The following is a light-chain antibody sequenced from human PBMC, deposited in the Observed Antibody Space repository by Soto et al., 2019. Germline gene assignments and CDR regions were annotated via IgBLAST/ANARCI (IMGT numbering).Light chain of an antibody. CDR1: QSVSSSY. V-gene: IGKV3-20*01. CDR3: QQNCSSPPLMYT. J-gene: IGKJ2*01. Sequence: EIVLTQSPGTLSLSPGERATLSCRASQSVSSSYLAWYQQKPGQAPRLLIYGASSRATGIPDRFSGSGSGTEFTLTISRLEPEDFAVYYCQQNCSSPPLMYTFCQGNKREIK. CDR2: GAS.